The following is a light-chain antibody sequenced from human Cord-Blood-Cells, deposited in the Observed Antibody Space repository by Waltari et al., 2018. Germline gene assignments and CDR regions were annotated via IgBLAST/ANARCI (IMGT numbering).Light chain of an antibody. CDR3: QQSYSTPLT. J-gene: IGKJ4*01. CDR1: QSISSY. CDR2: AAS. V-gene: IGKV1-39*01. Sequence: DIQMTPSPSSLSASVGDRVTITCRGSQSISSYLNWYQERPGKAPKLLIYAASRMQSGVPTRVSGSGSGTEFTLTISSLQAEDCATYYCQQSYSTPLTFGGGTKVEIK.